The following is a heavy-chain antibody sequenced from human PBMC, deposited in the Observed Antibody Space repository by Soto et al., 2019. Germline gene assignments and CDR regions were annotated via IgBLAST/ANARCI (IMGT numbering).Heavy chain of an antibody. CDR1: GGSISSGGYY. V-gene: IGHV4-31*03. J-gene: IGHJ5*02. CDR3: ARDRAEYSSSWYRWFDP. CDR2: IYYSGST. Sequence: SETLSLACTVSGGSISSGGYYWSWIRQHPGKGLEWIGYIYYSGSTYYNPSLKSRVTISVDTSKNQFSLKLSSVTAADTAVYYCARDRAEYSSSWYRWFDPWGQGTLVTVSS. D-gene: IGHD6-13*01.